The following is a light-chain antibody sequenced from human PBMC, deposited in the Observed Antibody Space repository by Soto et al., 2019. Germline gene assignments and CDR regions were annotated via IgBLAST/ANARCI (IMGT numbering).Light chain of an antibody. V-gene: IGLV2-14*01. CDR3: SSYTSSSTYV. CDR2: DVS. Sequence: QSPLTQHASVSGSPGQSITISCTGTSSDVGGYNYVSWYQQHPGKAPKLMIYDVSNRPSGVSNRFSGSKSGNTASLTISGLQAEDEADYYCSSYTSSSTYVFGTGTKVTVL. J-gene: IGLJ1*01. CDR1: SSDVGGYNY.